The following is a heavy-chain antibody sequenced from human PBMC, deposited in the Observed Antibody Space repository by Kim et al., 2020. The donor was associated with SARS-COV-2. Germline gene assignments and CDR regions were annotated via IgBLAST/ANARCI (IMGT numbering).Heavy chain of an antibody. CDR3: ARVFRGMDV. CDR2: SVST. J-gene: IGHJ6*02. V-gene: IGHV4-59*01. D-gene: IGHD3-10*02. Sequence: SVSTNYDPALKSRVTISVETSKNQLSLKVNSMTAADTGVYYCARVFRGMDVWGQGTTVIVSS.